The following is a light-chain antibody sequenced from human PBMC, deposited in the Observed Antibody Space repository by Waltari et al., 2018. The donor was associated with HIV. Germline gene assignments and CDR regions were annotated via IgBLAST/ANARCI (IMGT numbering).Light chain of an antibody. CDR1: SSNIGDNS. V-gene: IGLV1-51*02. CDR3: VTWDNSLSAMV. Sequence: QSVLTQPPSVSAAPGQKVTISCSGTSSNIGDNSVSWYQDLPGAAPKLLIFENNQRPSGMPARFSGSLSGTSATLVITGLQTGDEADYYCVTWDNSLSAMVFGGGTKLTVL. J-gene: IGLJ2*01. CDR2: ENN.